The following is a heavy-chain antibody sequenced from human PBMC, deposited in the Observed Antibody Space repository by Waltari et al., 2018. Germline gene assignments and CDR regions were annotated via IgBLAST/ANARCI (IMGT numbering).Heavy chain of an antibody. V-gene: IGHV1-2*06. CDR1: GYTFTGYY. Sequence: QVQLVQSGAEVKKPGASVKVSCKASGYTFTGYYIQWVRQAPGQGLEWVGRINPNSGGTNSAQKFQGRVTMTSDTSISTAFMELSSLRSEDTAVYYCATDPDSGSYQSWGQGTLVTVSS. J-gene: IGHJ4*02. CDR3: ATDPDSGSYQS. CDR2: INPNSGGT. D-gene: IGHD1-26*01.